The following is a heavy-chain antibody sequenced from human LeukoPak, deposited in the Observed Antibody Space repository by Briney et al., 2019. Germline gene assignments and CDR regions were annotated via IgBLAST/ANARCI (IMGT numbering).Heavy chain of an antibody. CDR1: GFTLSSYS. CDR3: ARDEGIAARPVDY. CDR2: ISSSSSYI. V-gene: IGHV3-21*01. D-gene: IGHD6-6*01. Sequence: GGSLRLSCAASGFTLSSYSMNWVRQAPGKGLEWVSSISSSSSYIYYADSVKGRFTISRDNAKNSLYLQMNSLRAEDTAVYYCARDEGIAARPVDYWGQGTLVTVSS. J-gene: IGHJ4*02.